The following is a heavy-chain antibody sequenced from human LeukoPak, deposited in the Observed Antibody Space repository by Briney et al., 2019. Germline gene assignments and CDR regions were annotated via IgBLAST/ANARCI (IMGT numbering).Heavy chain of an antibody. CDR3: ARGGRSSELV. J-gene: IGHJ4*02. Sequence: GGSLRLSCAASGFIVSSVYMSWVRQSPGKGLECVSIIYSTGDTYYADTVKGRFTISRDVSKNTVYLQMNSLRAEDTAVYYCARGGRSSELVWGQGTRVTVSS. V-gene: IGHV3-53*01. D-gene: IGHD6-6*01. CDR1: GFIVSSVY. CDR2: IYSTGDT.